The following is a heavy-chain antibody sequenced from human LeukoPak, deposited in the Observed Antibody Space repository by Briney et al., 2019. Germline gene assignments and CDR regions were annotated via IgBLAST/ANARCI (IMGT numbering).Heavy chain of an antibody. V-gene: IGHV3-30*04. D-gene: IGHD3-10*01. J-gene: IGHJ5*02. CDR3: ARDGSGTYWAYYNWFDP. Sequence: GRSLRLSCAASGFTFSSYAMHWVRQAPGKGLEWVAVISYDGSNKYYADSVKGRFTISRDNSKNTLYLQMNSLRAEDTAVYYCARDGSGTYWAYYNWFDPWGQGTLVTVSS. CDR2: ISYDGSNK. CDR1: GFTFSSYA.